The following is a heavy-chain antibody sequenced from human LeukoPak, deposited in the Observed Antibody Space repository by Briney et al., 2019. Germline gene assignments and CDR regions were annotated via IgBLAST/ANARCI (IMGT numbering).Heavy chain of an antibody. CDR1: GFTFSSYA. J-gene: IGHJ5*02. CDR2: ISSSSSTI. V-gene: IGHV3-48*02. CDR3: ARVPSKWSGYYSGDFRFDP. Sequence: PGGSLRLSCSASGFTFSSYAMNWVRQAPGKGLEWVSYISSSSSTIYYADSVKGRFTISRDSAKNSLYLQMNSLRDEDTAVYYCARVPSKWSGYYSGDFRFDPWGQGTLVTVSS. D-gene: IGHD3-3*01.